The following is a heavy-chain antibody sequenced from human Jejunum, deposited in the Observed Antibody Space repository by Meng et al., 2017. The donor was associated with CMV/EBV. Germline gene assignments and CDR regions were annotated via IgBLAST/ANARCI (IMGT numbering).Heavy chain of an antibody. CDR2: VLYSEST. J-gene: IGHJ6*02. V-gene: IGHV4-31*02. D-gene: IGHD2-15*01. CDR1: GSVTSTSDY. Sequence: GSVTSTSDYCTWIRQHPEKGLEYIGYVLYSESTYFNPSLRSRVSISLDTSKNQFSLRLRSVTAADTAVYYCAREHAAAHYYGFDVWGQGTTVTVSS. CDR3: AREHAAAHYYGFDV.